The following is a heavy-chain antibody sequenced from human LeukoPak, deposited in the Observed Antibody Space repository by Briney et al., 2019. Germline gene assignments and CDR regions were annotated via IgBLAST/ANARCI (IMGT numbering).Heavy chain of an antibody. J-gene: IGHJ5*02. D-gene: IGHD4-17*01. V-gene: IGHV1-8*01. Sequence: GASVKVSCKASGYTFTSYDINWVRQATGRGLEWMGWMNPNSGNTGYAQKFQGRVTMTRNTSISTAYMELSSLRSEDTAVYYCARETVTSLGDWFDPWGQGTLVTVSS. CDR3: ARETVTSLGDWFDP. CDR1: GYTFTSYD. CDR2: MNPNSGNT.